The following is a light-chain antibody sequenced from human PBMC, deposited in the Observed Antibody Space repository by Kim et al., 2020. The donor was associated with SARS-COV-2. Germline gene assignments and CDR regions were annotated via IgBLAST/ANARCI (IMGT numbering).Light chain of an antibody. CDR1: ALPKQY. J-gene: IGLJ1*01. V-gene: IGLV3-1*01. CDR2: QDN. CDR3: QAWDSSTHNYV. Sequence: SYELTQPPSVSVSPGQTARITCSGDALPKQYAYWYQQKPGQSPVVVIYQDNRRPSGIPERFSGSNSGNTATLTISGTQAMDEADYYCQAWDSSTHNYVFGAGTKVTVL.